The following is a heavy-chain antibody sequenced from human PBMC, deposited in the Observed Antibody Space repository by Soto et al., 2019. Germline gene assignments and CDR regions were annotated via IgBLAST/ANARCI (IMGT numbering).Heavy chain of an antibody. CDR3: AKNTRRLDYGAYYFDY. CDR2: ISGSGGST. Sequence: GGSLRLSCAASGFTFSSYAMSWVRQAPGKGLEWVSAISGSGGSTYYADSVKGRFTISRDNSKNTLYLQMNSLRAEDTAVYYCAKNTRRLDYGAYYFDYWGQGTLVTVSS. J-gene: IGHJ4*02. D-gene: IGHD4-17*01. V-gene: IGHV3-23*01. CDR1: GFTFSSYA.